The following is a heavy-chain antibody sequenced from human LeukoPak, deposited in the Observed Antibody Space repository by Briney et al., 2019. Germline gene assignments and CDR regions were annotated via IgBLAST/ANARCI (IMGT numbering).Heavy chain of an antibody. V-gene: IGHV3-49*04. CDR2: IRSKAYGGTT. D-gene: IGHD6-13*01. CDR3: TRKSYSQGFDY. Sequence: GRSLRLSCTASGFTFGDYAMSWVRQAPGKRLEWVGFIRSKAYGGTTEYAASVKGRFTISRDDSKSIAYLQMNSLKTEDTAVYYCTRKSYSQGFDYWGQGTLVTVSS. J-gene: IGHJ4*02. CDR1: GFTFGDYA.